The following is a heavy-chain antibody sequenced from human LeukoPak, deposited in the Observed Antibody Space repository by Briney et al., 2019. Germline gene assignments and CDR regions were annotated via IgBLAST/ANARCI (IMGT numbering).Heavy chain of an antibody. J-gene: IGHJ4*02. Sequence: GGSLRLSCAASGFNFNNYAMSWVRQAPGKGLEGVSDITGSGGNTYYADSVKDRFTISRDNAKGTLYLQMNTLGAEDTAVYYCAKRPSTYCYEGGCYFNYWGQGALVIVSS. V-gene: IGHV3-23*01. CDR2: ITGSGGNT. D-gene: IGHD2-21*01. CDR1: GFNFNNYA. CDR3: AKRPSTYCYEGGCYFNY.